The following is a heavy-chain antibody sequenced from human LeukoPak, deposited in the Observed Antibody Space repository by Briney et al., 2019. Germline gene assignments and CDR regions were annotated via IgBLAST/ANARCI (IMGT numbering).Heavy chain of an antibody. D-gene: IGHD1-26*01. CDR1: GYTLTELS. Sequence: ASVKVSCKVSGYTLTELSMHWVRQAPGKGLEWMGGFDPEDGETIYAQKFQGRVTMTEDTSTDTAYMELSSLRSEDTAVYYCATGRRRLDILGATIADYWGQGTLVTVSS. J-gene: IGHJ4*02. V-gene: IGHV1-24*01. CDR3: ATGRRRLDILGATIADY. CDR2: FDPEDGET.